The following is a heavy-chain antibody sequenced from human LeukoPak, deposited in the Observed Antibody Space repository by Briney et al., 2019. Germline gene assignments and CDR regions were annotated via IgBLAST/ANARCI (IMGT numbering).Heavy chain of an antibody. V-gene: IGHV4-30-2*01. CDR1: GGSISSGGFS. Sequence: SQTLSLTCAVCGGSISSGGFSGSWIPQPPGKGLEHIGYIYHSGSPYYRLSLKRRLTISVDRCKIQFSLILSSVNAADTAVYYCARSYLGYCSGGSCPFDYWGQGTLVSVSS. J-gene: IGHJ4*02. CDR3: ARSYLGYCSGGSCPFDY. CDR2: IYHSGSP. D-gene: IGHD2-15*01.